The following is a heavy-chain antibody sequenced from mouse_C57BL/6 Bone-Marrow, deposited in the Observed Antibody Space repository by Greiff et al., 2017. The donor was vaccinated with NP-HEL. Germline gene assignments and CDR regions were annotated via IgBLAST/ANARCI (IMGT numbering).Heavy chain of an antibody. J-gene: IGHJ4*01. D-gene: IGHD1-1*01. CDR1: GFTFTDYY. V-gene: IGHV7-3*01. CDR3: ARYRPYYGSSDGYARDY. Sequence: EVMLVESGGGLVQPGGSLSLSCAASGFTFTDYYMSWVRQPPGKALEWLGFIRNKANGYTTEYSASVKGRFTISRDNSQSILYLQMNALRAEGSATYYCARYRPYYGSSDGYARDYWGQGTSVTVSS. CDR2: IRNKANGYTT.